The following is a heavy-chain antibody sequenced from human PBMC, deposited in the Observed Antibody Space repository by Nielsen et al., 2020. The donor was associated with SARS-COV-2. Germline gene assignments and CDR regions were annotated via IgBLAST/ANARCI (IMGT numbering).Heavy chain of an antibody. Sequence: WVRQAPGQGLEWMGIINPSGGAASYAQKFLGRVTMTSDTSTSTVYMELSSLRSEDTAVYYCARDCSGGSCYSSFGAFDIWGQGTMVTVSS. CDR3: ARDCSGGSCYSSFGAFDI. D-gene: IGHD2-15*01. J-gene: IGHJ3*02. CDR2: INPSGGAA. V-gene: IGHV1-46*01.